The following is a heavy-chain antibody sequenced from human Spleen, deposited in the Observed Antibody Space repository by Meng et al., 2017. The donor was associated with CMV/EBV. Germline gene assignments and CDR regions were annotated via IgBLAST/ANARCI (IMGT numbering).Heavy chain of an antibody. CDR1: GFTFSGYS. CDR3: ATREGTGYTSD. Sequence: SCAASGFTFSGYSMNWVRQAPGKGREWVSMISSSSRYIYYADSVKGRFTISRDNAKNSLYLQMNSLRAEDSAVYYCATREGTGYTSDWGQGTLVTVSS. J-gene: IGHJ4*02. V-gene: IGHV3-21*01. CDR2: ISSSSRYI. D-gene: IGHD6-19*01.